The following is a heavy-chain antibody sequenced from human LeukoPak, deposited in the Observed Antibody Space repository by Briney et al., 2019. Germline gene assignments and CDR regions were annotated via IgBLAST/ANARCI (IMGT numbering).Heavy chain of an antibody. CDR3: ARQTRIVVVPAALDY. V-gene: IGHV3-64*01. CDR2: ISSNGGST. CDR1: GFSFSSYA. Sequence: GGSLRLSCAVSGFSFSSYAMHWVRQAPGKGLEYVSAISSNGGSTYYANSVKGRFTISRDNYKNPLYLQMGSLRAEDMAVYYCARQTRIVVVPAALDYWGQGTLVTVSS. D-gene: IGHD2-2*01. J-gene: IGHJ4*02.